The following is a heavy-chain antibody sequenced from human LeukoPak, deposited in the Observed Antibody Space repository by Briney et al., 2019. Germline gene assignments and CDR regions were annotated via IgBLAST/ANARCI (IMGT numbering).Heavy chain of an antibody. CDR3: AKSGWQLTSAYYFDY. J-gene: IGHJ4*02. CDR1: GFTFSSYT. V-gene: IGHV3-30*04. D-gene: IGHD2-15*01. Sequence: PGGSLRLSCAASGFTFSSYTMHWVRQAPGKGLEWVAVISYDGSNKYYADSVKGRFTISRDNSKNTLYLQMNSLRTEDTAVYYCAKSGWQLTSAYYFDYWGQGTLVTVSS. CDR2: ISYDGSNK.